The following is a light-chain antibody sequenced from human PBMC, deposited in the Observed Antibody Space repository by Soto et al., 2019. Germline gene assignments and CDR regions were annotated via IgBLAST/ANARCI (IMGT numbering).Light chain of an antibody. J-gene: IGKJ4*01. V-gene: IGKV1-9*01. CDR1: QGIRGY. CDR3: QQLNSYRTLT. Sequence: DIQLTQSPSFLSASVGDRVTITCRASQGIRGYLAWYQQEPGKAPKLLIYAASTLQGGVPSRFSGSGSGTEFTLTISSLQPEDFATHYCQQLNSYRTLTFGGGTKVEIK. CDR2: AAS.